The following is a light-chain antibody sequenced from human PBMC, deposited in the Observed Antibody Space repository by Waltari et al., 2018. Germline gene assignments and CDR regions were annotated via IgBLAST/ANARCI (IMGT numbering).Light chain of an antibody. CDR3: QQYNNWPPGT. V-gene: IGKV3D-15*03. CDR1: HSISSN. J-gene: IGKJ1*01. CDR2: GAS. Sequence: EIVMTQSPATLSVSPGERATLPCRASHSISSNLAWYQQKPGQDPRLLIYGASIRATGIPARFSGSGSGTEFTLTISILQSEDFAVYFCQQYNNWPPGTFGQGTKVEIK.